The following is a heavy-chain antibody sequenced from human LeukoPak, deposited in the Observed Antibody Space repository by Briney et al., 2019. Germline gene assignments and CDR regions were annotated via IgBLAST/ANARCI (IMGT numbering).Heavy chain of an antibody. V-gene: IGHV1-2*02. CDR3: ARYGGNYGRYYYMDV. CDR1: GYTFTGYY. CDR2: INPNSGGT. J-gene: IGHJ6*03. D-gene: IGHD1-7*01. Sequence: ASVKVSCKASGYTFTGYYMHWVRQAPGQGLEWMGWINPNSGGTNYAQKFQGRVTMTRDTSTSTAYMELSRLRSDDTAVYYCARYGGNYGRYYYMDVWGKGTTVTVSS.